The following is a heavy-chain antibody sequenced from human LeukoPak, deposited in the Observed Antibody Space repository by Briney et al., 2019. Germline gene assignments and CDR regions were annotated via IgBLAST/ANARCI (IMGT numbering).Heavy chain of an antibody. Sequence: GGSLRLSCAASGFTFSSYAMHWVRQAPGKGLEYVSAISSNGGSTYYANSVKGRFTISRDNSKNTLYLQMGSLRAEDMAVYYCAVGGSGSYRTVGYYMDVWGKGTTVTVSS. CDR2: ISSNGGST. D-gene: IGHD3-10*01. V-gene: IGHV3-64*01. CDR1: GFTFSSYA. CDR3: AVGGSGSYRTVGYYMDV. J-gene: IGHJ6*03.